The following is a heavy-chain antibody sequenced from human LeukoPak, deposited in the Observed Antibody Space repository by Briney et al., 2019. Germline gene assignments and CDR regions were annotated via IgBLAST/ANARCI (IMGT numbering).Heavy chain of an antibody. D-gene: IGHD3-9*01. CDR1: GGSFSGYY. Sequence: SETLSLTCAVYGGSFSGYYWSWIRQPPGKGLEWSGEINHSGSTNYNPSLKSRVTISVDTSKNQFSLKLSSVTAADTAVYYCATRPYYDILTGYRYYFDYWGQGTMVTVSS. V-gene: IGHV4-34*01. CDR2: INHSGST. CDR3: ATRPYYDILTGYRYYFDY. J-gene: IGHJ4*02.